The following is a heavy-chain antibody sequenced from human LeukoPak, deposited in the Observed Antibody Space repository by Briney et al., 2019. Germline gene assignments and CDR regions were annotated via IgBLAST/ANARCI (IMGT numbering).Heavy chain of an antibody. CDR3: ARGRFVVVPAATEFDP. Sequence: ASVKVSCKASGYTFTDYYTHWVRQAPGQGLEWMGWINPNSGGTNYAQKFQGRVTMTRDTSISTAYMDLSRLRSDDTAVYYCARGRFVVVPAATEFDPWGQGTLVTVSS. J-gene: IGHJ5*02. CDR1: GYTFTDYY. V-gene: IGHV1-2*02. D-gene: IGHD2-2*01. CDR2: INPNSGGT.